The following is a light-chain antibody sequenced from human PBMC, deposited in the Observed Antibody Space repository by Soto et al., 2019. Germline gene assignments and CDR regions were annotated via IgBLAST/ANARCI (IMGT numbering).Light chain of an antibody. Sequence: QSVLTQPPSASGTPGQRVTISCSRSNSNIGSNTVNWYQQLPGSAPKLLIFDNNQRPSGVPDRFSGSKSATSASLAISGLQSEDEANYYCATWDDSLNGWVFGGGTKLTVL. CDR3: ATWDDSLNGWV. V-gene: IGLV1-44*01. J-gene: IGLJ3*02. CDR2: DNN. CDR1: NSNIGSNT.